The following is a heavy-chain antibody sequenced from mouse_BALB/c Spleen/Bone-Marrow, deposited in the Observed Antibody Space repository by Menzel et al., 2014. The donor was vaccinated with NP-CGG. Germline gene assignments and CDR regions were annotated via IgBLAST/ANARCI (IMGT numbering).Heavy chain of an antibody. D-gene: IGHD2-14*01. V-gene: IGHV2-9*02. CDR1: GFSLTSYG. CDR3: ARVIRYESYFDY. Sequence: VHLVESGPGLVAPSQRLSITCTVSGFSLTSYGVHWVHQPPGKGLEWLGVIWAGGSTNYNSALMSRLSISKDNSKSQVFLKMNSLQTDDTAMYYCARVIRYESYFDYWGQGTTLTVSS. CDR2: IWAGGST. J-gene: IGHJ2*01.